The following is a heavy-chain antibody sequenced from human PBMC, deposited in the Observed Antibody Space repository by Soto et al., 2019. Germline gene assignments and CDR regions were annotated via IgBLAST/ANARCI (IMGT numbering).Heavy chain of an antibody. Sequence: QVQLVESGGGVVQPGRSLRLSCAASGFTFGSYGMHWVRQAPGKGLEWVAVIWYDGSNKYYADSVKGRFTISRDNSKNTLYLQMNSLRAEDTAVYYCARDRGSSSPFHFDYWGQGTLVTVSS. CDR3: ARDRGSSSPFHFDY. D-gene: IGHD6-13*01. CDR1: GFTFGSYG. J-gene: IGHJ4*02. V-gene: IGHV3-33*01. CDR2: IWYDGSNK.